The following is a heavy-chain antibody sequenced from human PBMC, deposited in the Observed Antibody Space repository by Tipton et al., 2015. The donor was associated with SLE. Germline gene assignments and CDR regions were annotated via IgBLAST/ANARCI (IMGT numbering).Heavy chain of an antibody. Sequence: TLSLTCTVSGGSISSGSYYWSWIRQPPGKGLEWIGDIHHSGGTKYSPSLKSRVTISGDTSKNQFSLKLSSVTAADTAVYYCARGRLALCTSISCSSEIWGLGTMVTVSS. CDR3: ARGRLALCTSISCSSEI. D-gene: IGHD2-2*01. CDR1: GGSISSGSYY. CDR2: IHHSGGT. V-gene: IGHV4-39*07. J-gene: IGHJ3*02.